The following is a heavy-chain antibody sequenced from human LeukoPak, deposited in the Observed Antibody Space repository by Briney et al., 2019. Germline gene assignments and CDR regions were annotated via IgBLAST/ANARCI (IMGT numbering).Heavy chain of an antibody. CDR1: GFTFRSDS. J-gene: IGHJ4*02. V-gene: IGHV3-23*01. CDR2: LRGNGET. Sequence: GGCLTPSCAASGFTFRSDSMSWVREAPGGGRGWVSSLRGNGETFYAASVKGRFRLSREESRNTVYLHLNNLRVEETAIYYCAKASWVSSDDAVLWGQGTVVTASS. D-gene: IGHD3-16*01. CDR3: AKASWVSSDDAVL.